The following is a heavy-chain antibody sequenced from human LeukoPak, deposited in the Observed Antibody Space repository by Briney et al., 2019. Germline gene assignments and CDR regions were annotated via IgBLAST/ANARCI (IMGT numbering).Heavy chain of an antibody. D-gene: IGHD2-15*01. CDR3: ARSSLLRINWFDH. J-gene: IGHJ5*02. V-gene: IGHV4-59*01. CDR1: GGSLSSYY. CDR2: IYYGGST. Sequence: SETLSLTCTVSGGSLSSYYWGWIRQPPGKGLEWIGYIYYGGSTNYNPSPKSRVTISVDTSKNQFSLKLSSVTAADTAVYYCARSSLLRINWFDHWGQGTLVTVSS.